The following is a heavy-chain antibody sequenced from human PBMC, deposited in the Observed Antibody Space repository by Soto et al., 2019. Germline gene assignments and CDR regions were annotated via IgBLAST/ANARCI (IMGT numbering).Heavy chain of an antibody. CDR2: IYHSGAT. J-gene: IGHJ4*02. Sequence: QVQLQESGPGLVQPSQNLSLTCTVSGDSIRSGAYYWSWIRQPPGKGLEWIGYIYHSGATYYNPSLESRVTMSVDTSKNQFSLRLSSVTAADTAVYYCARDGGYATVDCWGQGTLVTVSS. CDR1: GDSIRSGAYY. CDR3: ARDGGYATVDC. D-gene: IGHD2-15*01. V-gene: IGHV4-30-4*01.